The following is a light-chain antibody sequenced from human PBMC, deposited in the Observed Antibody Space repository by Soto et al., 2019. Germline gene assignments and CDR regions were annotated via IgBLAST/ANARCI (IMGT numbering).Light chain of an antibody. CDR1: SSDVGGYNF. J-gene: IGLJ2*01. V-gene: IGLV2-8*01. CDR2: EVN. Sequence: QSVLTQPPSASGSPGQSVTISCTGTSSDVGGYNFVSWYQQYPGKAPKLIIYEVNRRPSGVPDRFSGSKSGNTASLTVSGLQAEDEADYYCNSYAGSNNVLFGGWTKLTVL. CDR3: NSYAGSNNVL.